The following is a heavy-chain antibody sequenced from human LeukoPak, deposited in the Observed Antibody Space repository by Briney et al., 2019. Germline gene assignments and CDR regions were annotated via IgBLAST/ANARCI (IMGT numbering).Heavy chain of an antibody. V-gene: IGHV4-34*01. CDR1: GGSFSGYY. CDR3: ARTTVPPKYYSDY. D-gene: IGHD4-11*01. CDR2: INHSGST. J-gene: IGHJ4*02. Sequence: SETLSLTCAVYGGSFSGYYWSWIRQPPGKGLEWIGEINHSGSTNYNPSLKSRVTISVDTSKNQFSLKLSSVTAADTAVYYCARTTVPPKYYSDYWGQGTLVTVSS.